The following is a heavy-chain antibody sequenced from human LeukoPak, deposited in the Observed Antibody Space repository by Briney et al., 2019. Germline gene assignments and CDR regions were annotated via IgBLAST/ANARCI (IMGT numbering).Heavy chain of an antibody. J-gene: IGHJ5*02. CDR2: IDPHSGGT. D-gene: IGHD2-2*01. V-gene: IGHV1-2*02. CDR1: GYSFIDYY. Sequence: ASVKVSCKTSGYSFIDYYIHWMRQAPGQGPEWMGRIDPHSGGTHYEQKFQVRVTLTRDTSISTVYMELSGLRSDDTAVYYCARSCSSTSCYSSADWFDPWGQGTLVTVSS. CDR3: ARSCSSTSCYSSADWFDP.